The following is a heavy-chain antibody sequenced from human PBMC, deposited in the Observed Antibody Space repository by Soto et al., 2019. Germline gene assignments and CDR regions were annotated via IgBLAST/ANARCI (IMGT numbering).Heavy chain of an antibody. Sequence: QVQLVQSGAEVKKPGSSVKVSCKASGGTFSNYAISWVRQAPGQGLEWMGGIIPIFGTANYAQKFQGRVTITADESTSTAYMELSRLRSEDTAVYYCARHLTPYCSGGRCYSGLDYWGQGTLVTVSS. J-gene: IGHJ4*02. CDR2: IIPIFGTA. D-gene: IGHD2-15*01. V-gene: IGHV1-69*12. CDR3: ARHLTPYCSGGRCYSGLDY. CDR1: GGTFSNYA.